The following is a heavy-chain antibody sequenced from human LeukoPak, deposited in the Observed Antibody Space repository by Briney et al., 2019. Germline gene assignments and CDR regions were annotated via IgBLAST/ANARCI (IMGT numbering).Heavy chain of an antibody. CDR1: GFTFSNYG. Sequence: PGGSLRLSCAASGFTFSNYGMHWVRQAPGKGLEWVAVVFDDGSREDSADSVKGRFTISRDNSKNTVLLQMNSLRAEDTAVYYCARDFKSGYVDSWGQGTLVTVSS. CDR2: VFDDGSRE. D-gene: IGHD3-3*01. CDR3: ARDFKSGYVDS. V-gene: IGHV3-33*01. J-gene: IGHJ4*02.